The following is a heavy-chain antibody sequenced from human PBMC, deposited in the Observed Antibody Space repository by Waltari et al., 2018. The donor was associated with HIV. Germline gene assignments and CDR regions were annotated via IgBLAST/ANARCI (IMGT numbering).Heavy chain of an antibody. J-gene: IGHJ3*02. D-gene: IGHD4-17*01. CDR2: INSDGSST. V-gene: IGHV3-74*01. CDR3: AYSYGEGAFDI. Sequence: EVQLVESGGGLVQPGGSLRLSCAASGFTFNNYWIHWVRQAPGKGLVWVSRINSDGSSTSYADSVKGRFTISRDNAKNTLYLQMNSLRVEDTAVYYCAYSYGEGAFDIWGQGTMVTVSS. CDR1: GFTFNNYW.